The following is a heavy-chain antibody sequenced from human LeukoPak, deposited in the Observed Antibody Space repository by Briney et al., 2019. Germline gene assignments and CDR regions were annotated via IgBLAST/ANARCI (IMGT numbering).Heavy chain of an antibody. CDR3: ARGPYGGYSY. V-gene: IGHV4-34*01. Sequence: SETLSLTCAVYGGSFSGYYWSWIRQPPGKGLEWIGEINHSGSTNYNPSLKSRVTISVDTSKNQFSLKLSSVTAADTAVYYCARGPYGGYSYWGQGTLVTVS. J-gene: IGHJ4*02. CDR2: INHSGST. CDR1: GGSFSGYY. D-gene: IGHD5-12*01.